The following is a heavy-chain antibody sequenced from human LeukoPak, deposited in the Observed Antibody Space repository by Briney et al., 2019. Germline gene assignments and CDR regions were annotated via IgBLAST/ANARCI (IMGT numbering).Heavy chain of an antibody. CDR1: GFTFSSFA. CDR3: TKDPNGDYVGAFDP. J-gene: IGHJ5*02. Sequence: GGSLRLSCAASGFTFSSFAMTWVRQAPGRGLGWVSSITGNHGPTYNTDSVKGRFTISRDNSQNTLYLQMNSLRAEDTAVYYCTKDPNGDYVGAFDPWGQGTLVTVSS. V-gene: IGHV3-23*01. D-gene: IGHD4-17*01. CDR2: ITGNHGPT.